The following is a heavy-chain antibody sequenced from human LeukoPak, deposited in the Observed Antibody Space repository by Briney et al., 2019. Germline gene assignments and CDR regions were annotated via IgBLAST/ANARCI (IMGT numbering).Heavy chain of an antibody. V-gene: IGHV5-51*01. CDR2: IYPGDSNT. J-gene: IGHJ3*02. Sequence: GESLKIFCQGSGYSFTTYWIGWVRQMPGRGLEWMGIIYPGDSNTRYSPSFQGQVTISADKSIRTAYLQWSSLKASDTAMYYCARPPYSGSYYDAFDIWGQGTMVTVSS. D-gene: IGHD1-26*01. CDR1: GYSFTTYW. CDR3: ARPPYSGSYYDAFDI.